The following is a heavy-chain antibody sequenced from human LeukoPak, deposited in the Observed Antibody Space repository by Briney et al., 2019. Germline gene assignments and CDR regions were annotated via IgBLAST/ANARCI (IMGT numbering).Heavy chain of an antibody. CDR2: IYTSGST. J-gene: IGHJ3*02. V-gene: IGHV4-4*07. D-gene: IGHD6-19*01. CDR3: ARDNSSGWKHDAFDI. CDR1: GGSISSYY. Sequence: SETLSLTCTVPGGSISSYYWSWIRQPAGKGLEWIGRIYTSGSTNYNPSLKSRVTMSVDTSKNQFSLKLSSVTAADTAVYYCARDNSSGWKHDAFDIWGQGTMVTVSS.